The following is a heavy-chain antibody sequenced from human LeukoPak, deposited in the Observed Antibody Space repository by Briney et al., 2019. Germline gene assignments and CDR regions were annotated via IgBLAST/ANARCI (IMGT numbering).Heavy chain of an antibody. CDR3: ARGSQPVLRFLEWLLAHYFDY. J-gene: IGHJ4*02. Sequence: GGSLRLSCAASGFTFSSYAMHWVRQAPGKGLEWVAVISYDGSNKYYADSVKGRFTISRDNSKNTLYLQMNSLRAEDTAVYYCARGSQPVLRFLEWLLAHYFDYWGQGTLVTVSS. V-gene: IGHV3-30-3*01. CDR2: ISYDGSNK. D-gene: IGHD3-3*01. CDR1: GFTFSSYA.